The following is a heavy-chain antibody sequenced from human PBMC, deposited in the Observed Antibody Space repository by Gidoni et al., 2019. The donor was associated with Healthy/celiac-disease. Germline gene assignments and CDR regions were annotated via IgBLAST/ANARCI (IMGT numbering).Heavy chain of an antibody. Sequence: EVQLLESGGGLVQPGGSLRLSCAASGFTFSSYAMSWVRQAPGKGLEWVSAISGSGGSTYYADSVKGRFTISRDNSKNTLYLQMNSLRAEDTAVYYCAKDRSVVVPAAHKGGTFDYWGQGTLVTVSS. CDR3: AKDRSVVVPAAHKGGTFDY. CDR1: GFTFSSYA. V-gene: IGHV3-23*01. J-gene: IGHJ4*02. CDR2: ISGSGGST. D-gene: IGHD2-2*01.